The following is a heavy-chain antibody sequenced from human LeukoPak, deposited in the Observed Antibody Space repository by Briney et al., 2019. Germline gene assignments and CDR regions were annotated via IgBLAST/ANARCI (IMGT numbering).Heavy chain of an antibody. CDR2: INHSGST. Sequence: SETLSRTCAVYGGSFSGDYWSWIRQPPGKGLEWIGEINHSGSTNYNPSLKSRVTISVDASKTQFSLKLSSVTAADTAVYYCARGHSPPYYDFWSGYYCWFDPWGQGTLVTVSS. CDR3: ARGHSPPYYDFWSGYYCWFDP. V-gene: IGHV4-34*01. CDR1: GGSFSGDY. D-gene: IGHD3-3*01. J-gene: IGHJ5*02.